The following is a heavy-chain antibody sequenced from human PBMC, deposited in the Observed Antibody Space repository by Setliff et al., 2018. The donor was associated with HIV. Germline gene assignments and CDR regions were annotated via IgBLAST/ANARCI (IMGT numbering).Heavy chain of an antibody. J-gene: IGHJ3*02. D-gene: IGHD3-22*01. Sequence: PSETLSLTCTVSGGSISSGSNYWSWIRQPAGKGLEWIGHIYTSGSTNYNPSLKSRVTISVDTSKNQFYLKLSSVTAADTAVYYCARILLYDSSVYFVNAFDIWGQGTVVTVSS. CDR3: ARILLYDSSVYFVNAFDI. CDR2: IYTSGST. CDR1: GGSISSGSNY. V-gene: IGHV4-61*09.